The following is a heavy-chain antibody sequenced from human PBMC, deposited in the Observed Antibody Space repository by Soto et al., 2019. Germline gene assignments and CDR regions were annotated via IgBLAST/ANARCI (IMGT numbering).Heavy chain of an antibody. CDR3: ARDSKWLIIKGNWFDS. CDR2: ITGSNGAT. D-gene: IGHD5-12*01. J-gene: IGHJ5*01. CDR1: GYNFIDYG. Sequence: QVHLVQSGAEVKRPGASVKVSCKFSGYNFIDYGMTWVRQAPGQGLEWMGWITGSNGATNYAPKFQGRVTLTADTSTNTVYMELRSLRKDDTAVYYCARDSKWLIIKGNWFDSWGQGTLVTVS. V-gene: IGHV1-18*04.